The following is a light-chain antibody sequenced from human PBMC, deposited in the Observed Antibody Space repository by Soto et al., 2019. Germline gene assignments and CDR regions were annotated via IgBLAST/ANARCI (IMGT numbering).Light chain of an antibody. V-gene: IGKV3-11*01. CDR3: QHRSNWLA. CDR2: DAS. CDR1: HSVGSN. J-gene: IGKJ4*01. Sequence: VMTQSPTTLSVSPGETATLSCRASHSVGSNLAWYQQNPGQAPRLLIYDASNRATGIPARFSGSGSGTDFTLTITSLEPEDFAVYYCQHRSNWLAFGGGTKVDNK.